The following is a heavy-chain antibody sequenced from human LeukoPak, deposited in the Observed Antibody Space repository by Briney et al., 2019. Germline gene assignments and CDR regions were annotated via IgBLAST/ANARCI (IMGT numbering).Heavy chain of an antibody. CDR1: GYTLTELS. CDR3: ATEFSDRGITMVRGVHFDY. V-gene: IGHV1-24*01. D-gene: IGHD3-10*01. Sequence: ASVKVSCKVSGYTLTELSMHWVRQAPGKGLEWMGGFDPEDGETIYAQKFQGRVTMTEDTSTGTAYMELSSLRSEDTAVYYCATEFSDRGITMVRGVHFDYWGQGTLVTVSS. J-gene: IGHJ4*02. CDR2: FDPEDGET.